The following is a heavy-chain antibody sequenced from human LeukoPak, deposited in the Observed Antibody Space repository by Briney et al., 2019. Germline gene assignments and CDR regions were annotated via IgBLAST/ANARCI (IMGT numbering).Heavy chain of an antibody. CDR1: GFTFSSYW. Sequence: GGSLRLSCAASGFTFSSYWMNWARQAPGKGLEWVASINHNGNVNYYVDSVKGRFTISRDNAKNTLYLQMNSLRAEDTAVYYCARGPNSNWSGLDFWGQGTLLTVSS. J-gene: IGHJ4*02. CDR2: INHNGNVN. V-gene: IGHV3-7*01. CDR3: ARGPNSNWSGLDF. D-gene: IGHD6-6*01.